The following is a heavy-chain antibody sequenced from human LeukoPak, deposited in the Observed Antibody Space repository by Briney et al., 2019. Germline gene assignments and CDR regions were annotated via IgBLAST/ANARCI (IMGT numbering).Heavy chain of an antibody. D-gene: IGHD2-15*01. V-gene: IGHV3-74*01. CDR1: VFTFSTYS. Sequence: GRSLRLSCAASVFTFSTYSMHWVRQARGEGLVWVSRNADSVKGRFTISRNNAKNTLYLQMNSLRAEDTAVYYCTRRVDATRWYDPWGQGTLVTVSS. J-gene: IGHJ5*02. CDR3: TRRVDATRWYDP.